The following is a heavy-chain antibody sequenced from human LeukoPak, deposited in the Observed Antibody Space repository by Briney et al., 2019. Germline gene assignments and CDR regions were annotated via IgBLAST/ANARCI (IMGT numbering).Heavy chain of an antibody. CDR1: GGTFSSYA. J-gene: IGHJ3*02. CDR2: IIPILGIA. Sequence: VASVKVSCKASGGTFSSYAISWVRQAPGQGLEWMGRIIPILGIANYAQKFQGRVTITADKSTSTAYMELSSLRSEDTAVYYCARGWYYYDSSGSAFDIWGQGTMVTVSS. D-gene: IGHD3-22*01. CDR3: ARGWYYYDSSGSAFDI. V-gene: IGHV1-69*04.